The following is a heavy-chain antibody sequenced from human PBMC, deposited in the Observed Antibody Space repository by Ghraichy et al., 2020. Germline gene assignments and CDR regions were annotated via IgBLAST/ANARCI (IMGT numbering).Heavy chain of an antibody. Sequence: LSLTCAASGFTFISYSMDWVRQAPGKGLEWVAYIDSSSSYIYYADSVKGRFTISRDNAKNSLFLQMNSLRADDTAVYYCARDPGYCSGGNCYNDAFDIWGQGTMVTVSS. CDR2: IDSSSSYI. CDR1: GFTFISYS. V-gene: IGHV3-21*01. CDR3: ARDPGYCSGGNCYNDAFDI. J-gene: IGHJ3*02. D-gene: IGHD2-15*01.